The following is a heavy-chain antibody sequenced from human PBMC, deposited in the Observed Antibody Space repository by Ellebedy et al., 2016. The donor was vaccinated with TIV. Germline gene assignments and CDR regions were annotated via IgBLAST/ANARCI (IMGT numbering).Heavy chain of an antibody. J-gene: IGHJ4*02. Sequence: GESLKISCAASGFTFSDYYMSWIRQAPGKGLEWVSYISSSGSTIYYADSVKGRFTISRDNAKNSLFLQMNSLRAEETAVYFCARDYYGSGSYQDYWGQGTLVTVSS. CDR2: ISSSGSTI. D-gene: IGHD3-10*01. CDR3: ARDYYGSGSYQDY. CDR1: GFTFSDYY. V-gene: IGHV3-11*04.